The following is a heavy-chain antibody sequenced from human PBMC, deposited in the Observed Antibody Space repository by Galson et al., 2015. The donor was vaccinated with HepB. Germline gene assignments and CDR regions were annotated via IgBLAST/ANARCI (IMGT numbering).Heavy chain of an antibody. CDR3: ARRGITMVRGVIIGRDYFDY. CDR2: ISGSGGST. CDR1: GFTFSSYA. Sequence: SLRLSCAASGFTFSSYAMSWVRQAPGKGLEWVSAISGSGGSTYYADSVKGRFTISRDNSKNTLYLQMNSLRAEDTAVYYCARRGITMVRGVIIGRDYFDYWGQGTLVTVSS. V-gene: IGHV3-23*01. D-gene: IGHD3-10*01. J-gene: IGHJ4*02.